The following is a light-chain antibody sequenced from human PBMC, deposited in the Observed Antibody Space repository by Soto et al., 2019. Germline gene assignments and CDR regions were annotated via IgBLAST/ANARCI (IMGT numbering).Light chain of an antibody. Sequence: EIVMTQSPATLSVSPGDRATLSCRASQSVRSNLAWYQQKPGQTPRLLIYAASTRDTGIPARFSGSGSGTEFALPISSLQSEDFAVYFCQHYDHWPLTFGGGTKVEIK. CDR1: QSVRSN. CDR3: QHYDHWPLT. J-gene: IGKJ4*01. CDR2: AAS. V-gene: IGKV3-15*01.